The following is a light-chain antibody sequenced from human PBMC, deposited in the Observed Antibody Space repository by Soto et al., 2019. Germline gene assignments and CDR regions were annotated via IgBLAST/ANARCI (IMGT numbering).Light chain of an antibody. V-gene: IGKV1-9*01. Sequence: DIQFTQSPSFLSASIGDRVTITCRASQDFSNFLAWYQQKPGRAPKLLMYDASTLQSGVPSRFSGSGSGTEFTLTISSLQPEDFATYYCQQLYSFPLTFGGGTKVDIK. CDR2: DAS. J-gene: IGKJ4*01. CDR1: QDFSNF. CDR3: QQLYSFPLT.